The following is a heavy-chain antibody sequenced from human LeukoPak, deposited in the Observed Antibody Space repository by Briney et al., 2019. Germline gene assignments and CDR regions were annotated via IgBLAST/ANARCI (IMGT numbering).Heavy chain of an antibody. CDR1: GYTFTGYY. V-gene: IGHV1-2*02. Sequence: ASVKVSCKASGYTFTGYYMHWVRQAPGQGLEWMGWINPNSGGTNYAQKFQGRVTMTRDTSISTAYMELSRLRSDDTAVYYCAKTPIEEFHFDYWGQGTLVTVSS. J-gene: IGHJ4*02. CDR3: AKTPIEEFHFDY. CDR2: INPNSGGT. D-gene: IGHD3-10*01.